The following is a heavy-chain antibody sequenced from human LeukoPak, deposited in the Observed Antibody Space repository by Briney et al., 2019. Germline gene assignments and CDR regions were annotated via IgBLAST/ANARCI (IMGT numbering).Heavy chain of an antibody. V-gene: IGHV1-2*02. CDR2: INPNSGGT. D-gene: IGHD1-14*01. CDR3: ARVLPPGRRNPRTFDP. CDR1: GYTFTGYY. J-gene: IGHJ5*02. Sequence: ASVKVSCKASGYTFTGYYMHWVRQAPGQGLEWMGWINPNSGGTNYAQKFQGRVTMTRNTSISTAYMELSSLRSEDTAVYYCARVLPPGRRNPRTFDPWGQGTLVTVSS.